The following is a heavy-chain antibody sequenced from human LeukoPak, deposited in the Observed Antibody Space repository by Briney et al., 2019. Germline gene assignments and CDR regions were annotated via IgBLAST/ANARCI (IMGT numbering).Heavy chain of an antibody. J-gene: IGHJ4*02. Sequence: PGGSLRLSCAASGFTFSSYGMHWVRQAPGKGLEWVAVISYDGSNKYYADSVKGRFTISRDNSKNTLYLQMNSLRAEDTAVYYCMTPSRLYKGVFGVFDFDYWGQGTLVTVSS. CDR1: GFTFSSYG. CDR3: MTPSRLYKGVFGVFDFDY. V-gene: IGHV3-30*03. CDR2: ISYDGSNK. D-gene: IGHD2-8*01.